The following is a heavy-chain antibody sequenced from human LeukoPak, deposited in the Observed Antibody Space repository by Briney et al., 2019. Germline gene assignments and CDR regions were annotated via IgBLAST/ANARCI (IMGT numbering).Heavy chain of an antibody. CDR3: ATRIAAAGSRGAFDI. Sequence: SETLSLTCTVSGGSISSNSYYWGWIRQPPGKGLEWIGSIYYSGSTYYNPSLKSRVTISVDTSKNQFSQKLSSVTAADTAVYYCATRIAAAGSRGAFDIWGQGTMVTVSS. CDR2: IYYSGST. CDR1: GGSISSNSYY. V-gene: IGHV4-39*01. D-gene: IGHD6-13*01. J-gene: IGHJ3*02.